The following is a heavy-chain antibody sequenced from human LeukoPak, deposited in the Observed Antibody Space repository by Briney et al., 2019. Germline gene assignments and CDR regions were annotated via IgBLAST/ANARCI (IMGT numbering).Heavy chain of an antibody. V-gene: IGHV4-4*02. CDR3: TKSDGYGLIRI. Sequence: SETLSLTCAVSGASIGSNNWWTWVRQAPGKGLEWIGEINHSGSTNYNPSLKSRVTISVDTSKNQFSLKVISMTAADTAAYYCTKSDGYGLIRICGRGTMVTVSS. CDR1: GASIGSNNW. D-gene: IGHD3-10*01. CDR2: INHSGST. J-gene: IGHJ3*02.